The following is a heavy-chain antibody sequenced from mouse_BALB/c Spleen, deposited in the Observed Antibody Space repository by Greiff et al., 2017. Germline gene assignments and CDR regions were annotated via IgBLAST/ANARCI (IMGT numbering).Heavy chain of an antibody. D-gene: IGHD6-5*01. Sequence: VQLQQSGPGLVKPSQSLSLTCTVTGYSITSDYAWNWIRQFPGNKLEWMGYISYSGSTSYNPSLKSRISITRDTSKNQFFLQLNSVTTEDTATYYCARWSLSAMDYWGQGTSVTVSS. CDR2: ISYSGST. J-gene: IGHJ4*01. V-gene: IGHV3-2*02. CDR3: ARWSLSAMDY. CDR1: GYSITSDYA.